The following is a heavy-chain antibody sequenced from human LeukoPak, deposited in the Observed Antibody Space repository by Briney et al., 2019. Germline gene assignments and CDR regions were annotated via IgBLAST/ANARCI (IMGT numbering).Heavy chain of an antibody. CDR1: GFTLSTYA. Sequence: GGSLRLSCSASGFTLSTYAMHGVREAPGKGRVGWAVISYDRTDTSSAACVKGRFTISRDTSKNSLYLPLNSLRPEDTAVFYCARIRAGPIDYWGQGTLVTVSS. V-gene: IGHV3-30*04. CDR3: ARIRAGPIDY. J-gene: IGHJ4*02. CDR2: ISYDRTDT.